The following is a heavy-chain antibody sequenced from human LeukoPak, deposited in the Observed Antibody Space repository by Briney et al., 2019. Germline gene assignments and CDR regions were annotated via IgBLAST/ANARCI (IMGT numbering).Heavy chain of an antibody. V-gene: IGHV1-18*04. CDR3: ARDPTPYCSSTSCANWFDP. Sequence: ASVKVSCKASGYTFTGYYMHWVRQAPGQGLEWMGWISAYNGNTNYAQKLQGRVTMTTDTSTSTAYMELRSLRSDDTAVYYCARDPTPYCSSTSCANWFDPWGQGTLVTVSS. J-gene: IGHJ5*02. D-gene: IGHD2-2*01. CDR1: GYTFTGYY. CDR2: ISAYNGNT.